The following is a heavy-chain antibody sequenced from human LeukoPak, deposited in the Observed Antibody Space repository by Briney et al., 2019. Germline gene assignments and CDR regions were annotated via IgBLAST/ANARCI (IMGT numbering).Heavy chain of an antibody. CDR3: ARTTPSIVGATGFDY. CDR2: IYNGGST. V-gene: IGHV3-53*01. J-gene: IGHJ4*02. D-gene: IGHD1-26*01. Sequence: GGSLRLSCAASGFTVSSNYMSWVRQAPGKGLEWISVIYNGGSTYYADSVKGRFTISRDNSKNTLYLQMNSLRAEDTAVYYCARTTPSIVGATGFDYWGQGTLVTVSS. CDR1: GFTVSSNY.